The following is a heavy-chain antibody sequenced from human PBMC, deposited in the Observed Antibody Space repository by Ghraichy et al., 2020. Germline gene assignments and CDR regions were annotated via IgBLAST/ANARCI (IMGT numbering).Heavy chain of an antibody. CDR1: GYTFTSYD. Sequence: ASVKVSCKASGYTFTSYDINWVRQATGQGLEWMGWMNPNSGNTGYAQKFQGRVTMTRNTSISTAYMELSSLRSEDTAVYYCARGRRRYYDFWSGYYQGNWFDPWGQGTLVTVSS. D-gene: IGHD3-3*01. CDR3: ARGRRRYYDFWSGYYQGNWFDP. V-gene: IGHV1-8*01. CDR2: MNPNSGNT. J-gene: IGHJ5*02.